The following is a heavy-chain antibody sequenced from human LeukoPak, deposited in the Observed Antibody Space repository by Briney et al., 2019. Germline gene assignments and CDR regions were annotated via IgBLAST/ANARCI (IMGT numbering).Heavy chain of an antibody. Sequence: GGSLRLSCAASGFTFSSYAMSWVRQARGKGLEWVSATSGSGGSTYYADSVKGRFTISRDNSKNTLYLQMNSLRAEDTAVYYCAKADPDYYDSSGTGWYYYGMDVWGQGTTVTVSS. CDR1: GFTFSSYA. CDR3: AKADPDYYDSSGTGWYYYGMDV. V-gene: IGHV3-23*01. CDR2: TSGSGGST. J-gene: IGHJ6*02. D-gene: IGHD3-22*01.